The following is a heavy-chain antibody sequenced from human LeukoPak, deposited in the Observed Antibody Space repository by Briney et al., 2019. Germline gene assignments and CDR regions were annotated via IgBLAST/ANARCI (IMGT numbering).Heavy chain of an antibody. CDR3: ARAVGYCSGGSCYSGNAFDI. Sequence: GASVKVSCKASGYTFTSYGISWVRQAPGQGLEWMGWISAYNGNTNYAQKLQGRVTMTRDTSTSTVYMELSSLRSEDTAVYYCARAVGYCSGGSCYSGNAFDIWGQGTMVTVSS. D-gene: IGHD2-15*01. V-gene: IGHV1-18*01. CDR1: GYTFTSYG. J-gene: IGHJ3*02. CDR2: ISAYNGNT.